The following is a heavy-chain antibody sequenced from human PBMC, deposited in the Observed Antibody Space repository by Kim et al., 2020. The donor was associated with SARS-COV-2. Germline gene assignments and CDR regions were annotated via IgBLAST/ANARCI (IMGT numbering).Heavy chain of an antibody. V-gene: IGHV7-4-1*02. Sequence: AQGFTGRLVFSLDTSVSTAYLQISSLKAEDTAVYYCARGGGYSGYDWFDYWGQGTLVTVSS. CDR3: ARGGGYSGYDWFDY. D-gene: IGHD5-12*01. J-gene: IGHJ4*02.